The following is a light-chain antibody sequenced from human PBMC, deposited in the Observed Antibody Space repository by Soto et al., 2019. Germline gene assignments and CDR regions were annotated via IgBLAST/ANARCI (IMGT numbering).Light chain of an antibody. CDR2: AAS. CDR1: QDIRDG. Sequence: AIQMTQSPSSLSASVGDRVTITCRASQDIRDGLAWYQQKPGTAPEILIFAASSVKSGVPSRFSGSGSGTDFTLTISSLQPEDFATNFCLQIHDYPRPFGQGTKVEI. CDR3: LQIHDYPRP. J-gene: IGKJ1*01. V-gene: IGKV1-6*01.